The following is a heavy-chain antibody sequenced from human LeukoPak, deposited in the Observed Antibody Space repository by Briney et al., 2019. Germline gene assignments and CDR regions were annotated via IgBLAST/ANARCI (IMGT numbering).Heavy chain of an antibody. D-gene: IGHD5-24*01. J-gene: IGHJ4*02. V-gene: IGHV3-30*18. CDR3: AKSRDGYNSEDYFDY. CDR1: GYTFSSYG. CDR2: ISYDGSNK. Sequence: SCKASGYTFSSYGMHWVRQAPGKGLEWVAVISYDGSNKYYADSVKGRFTISRDNSKNTLYLQMNSLRAEDTAVYYCAKSRDGYNSEDYFDYWGQGTLVTVSS.